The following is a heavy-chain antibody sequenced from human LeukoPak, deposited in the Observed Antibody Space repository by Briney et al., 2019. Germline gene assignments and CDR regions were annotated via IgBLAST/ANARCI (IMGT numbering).Heavy chain of an antibody. CDR2: IKSKTDGGTI. CDR3: TTDRGITVRPAFDY. CDR1: GITFSNAW. V-gene: IGHV3-15*01. Sequence: GGSLRLSCAASGITFSNAWMSWVRQAPGKGLEWAGRIKSKTDGGTIDYAAPVKGRFTISTDDSKITLYLQMNSLKIEDTAVYYCTTDRGITVRPAFDYWGQGTLVTVSS. J-gene: IGHJ4*02. D-gene: IGHD6-6*01.